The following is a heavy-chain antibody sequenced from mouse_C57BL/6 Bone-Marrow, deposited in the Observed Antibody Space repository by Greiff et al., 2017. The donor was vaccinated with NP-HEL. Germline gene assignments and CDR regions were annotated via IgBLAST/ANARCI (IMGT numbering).Heavy chain of an antibody. CDR2: IRLKSDNYAT. CDR1: GFTFSNYW. CDR3: TGHSLFDY. Sequence: EVKVEESGGGLVQPGGSMKLSCVASGFTFSNYWMNWVRQSPEKGLEWVAQIRLKSDNYATHYAESVKGRFTISRDDSKSSVYLQMNNLRAEDTGIYYCTGHSLFDYWGQGTTLTVSS. J-gene: IGHJ2*01. V-gene: IGHV6-3*01.